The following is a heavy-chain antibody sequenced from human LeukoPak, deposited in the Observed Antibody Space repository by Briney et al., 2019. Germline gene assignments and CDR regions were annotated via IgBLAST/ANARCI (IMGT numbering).Heavy chain of an antibody. Sequence: GGSLRLSRAASGFTVSSNYMSWVRQAPGKGLEWVSVIYSGGSTYYADSVKGRFTISRDNSKNTLYLQMNSLRAEDTAVYYCARESERAYHFDYWGQGTLVTVSS. CDR1: GFTVSSNY. J-gene: IGHJ4*02. CDR3: ARESERAYHFDY. V-gene: IGHV3-66*01. D-gene: IGHD1-1*01. CDR2: IYSGGST.